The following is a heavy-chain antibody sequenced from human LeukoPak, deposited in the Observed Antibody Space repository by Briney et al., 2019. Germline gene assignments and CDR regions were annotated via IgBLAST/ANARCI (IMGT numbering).Heavy chain of an antibody. J-gene: IGHJ4*02. D-gene: IGHD3-3*01. CDR1: GGTFSSYA. V-gene: IGHV1-69*05. CDR2: IIPIFGTA. CDR3: ATHPRGYDFWSGYSFDC. Sequence: SVKVSCKASGGTFSSYAISWVRQAPGQGLEWMGGIIPIFGTANYAQKFQGRVTITTDESTSTAYMELSSLRSEDTAVYYCATHPRGYDFWSGYSFDCWGQGTLVTVSS.